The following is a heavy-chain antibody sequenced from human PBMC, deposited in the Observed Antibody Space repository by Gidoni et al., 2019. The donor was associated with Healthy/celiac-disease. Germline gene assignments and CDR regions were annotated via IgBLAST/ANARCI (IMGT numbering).Heavy chain of an antibody. CDR3: ARAHYDSSGYYFPFAVAFDI. D-gene: IGHD3-22*01. Sequence: EVQLVESGGGLVQPGGSLRLSCAASGFTFSSYDMHWVRQATGKGLEWVSAIGTAGDTYYPGSVKGRFTISRENAKNSLYLQMNSLRAGDTAVYYCARAHYDSSGYYFPFAVAFDIWGQGTMVTVSS. V-gene: IGHV3-13*01. J-gene: IGHJ3*02. CDR2: IGTAGDT. CDR1: GFTFSSYD.